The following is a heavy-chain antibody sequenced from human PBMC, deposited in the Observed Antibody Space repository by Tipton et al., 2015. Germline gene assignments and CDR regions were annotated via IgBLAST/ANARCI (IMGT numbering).Heavy chain of an antibody. V-gene: IGHV4-31*03. CDR2: IHYNGNT. CDR3: ARGQGSLRFLEWVPNWFDP. Sequence: TLSLTCSASGGSINSGGYYWSWIRQHPVEGLAWIGYIHYNGNTYYTPSLKSRLTISIDTSKNQFSLKLNSVTAADTAVYFCARGQGSLRFLEWVPNWFDPWGQGTQVTVSS. CDR1: GGSINSGGYY. J-gene: IGHJ5*02. D-gene: IGHD3-3*01.